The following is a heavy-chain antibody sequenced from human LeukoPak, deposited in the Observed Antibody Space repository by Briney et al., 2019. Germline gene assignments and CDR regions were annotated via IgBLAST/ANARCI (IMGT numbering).Heavy chain of an antibody. V-gene: IGHV4-39*01. J-gene: IGHJ4*02. Sequence: SETLFLTCIGSGGSISSSIYYWAWVRQPPGKGLEWLGPVFYNGATQYSPSLKSRVTISVDTSKNQFSLKLSSVTAADTAVYYCARDTGDRDCWGQGTLVTVSS. D-gene: IGHD7-27*01. CDR2: VFYNGAT. CDR3: ARDTGDRDC. CDR1: GGSISSSIYY.